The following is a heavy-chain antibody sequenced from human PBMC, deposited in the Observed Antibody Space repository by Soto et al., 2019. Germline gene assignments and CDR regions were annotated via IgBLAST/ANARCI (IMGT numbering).Heavy chain of an antibody. CDR2: INPNSGGT. CDR1: ADTFTSYY. D-gene: IGHD3-22*01. J-gene: IGHJ4*02. V-gene: IGHV1-2*02. Sequence: ASVKVSCKAPADTFTSYYMHWVRQAPGQGLEWMGWINPNSGGTNYAQKFQGRVTMTRDTSISTAYMELSRLRSDDTAVYYCARDDDTYYYDSSGYDYWGQGTQVTVSS. CDR3: ARDDDTYYYDSSGYDY.